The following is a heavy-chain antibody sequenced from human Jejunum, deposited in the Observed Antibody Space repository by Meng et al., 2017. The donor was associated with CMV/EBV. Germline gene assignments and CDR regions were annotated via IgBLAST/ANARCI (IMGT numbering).Heavy chain of an antibody. J-gene: IGHJ4*02. CDR1: GDSINNHF. CDR3: ARGESRGYYYFDY. D-gene: IGHD3-22*01. V-gene: IGHV4-4*07. CDR2: ISSSGNT. Sequence: QVHLHESGPGLVRPSGTLSPTCSVSGDSINNHFWSWIRQPAGKKLEWIGRISSSGNTNYTPSFKSRVIMSLDTSNNQFFLKLTSVTAADTALYYCARGESRGYYYFDYWGQGILVTVSS.